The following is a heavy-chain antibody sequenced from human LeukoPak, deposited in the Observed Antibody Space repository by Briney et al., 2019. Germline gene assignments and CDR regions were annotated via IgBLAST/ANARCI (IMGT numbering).Heavy chain of an antibody. D-gene: IGHD2-15*01. CDR3: AREPRDCTGGTCQSAGGYYFYY. V-gene: IGHV3-23*01. CDR1: GFTFSNHS. Sequence: AGGSLRLSCAASGFTFSNHSVSWVRQAPGKGLEWVSVISASGGSYYADSVKSRFTVSRDMSKNTLYLQMNSLRAEDTAVYFCAREPRDCTGGTCQSAGGYYFYYWSQGTLVTVSS. CDR2: ISASGGS. J-gene: IGHJ4*02.